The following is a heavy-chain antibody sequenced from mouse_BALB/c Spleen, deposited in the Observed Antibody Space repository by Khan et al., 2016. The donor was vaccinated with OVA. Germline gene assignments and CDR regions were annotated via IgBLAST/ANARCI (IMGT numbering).Heavy chain of an antibody. CDR2: INTYTGEP. V-gene: IGHV9-3-1*01. CDR3: ARVGNYWYFDV. D-gene: IGHD2-1*01. Sequence: QIQLVQSGPELKKPGETVKISCKASAYTFTNYGMNWVKQAPGKGLKWMGWINTYTGEPTYGDDLKGRFAFSLETSASTAYLQINNLKNEDTATYFCARVGNYWYFDVWGAGTTVTVSS. CDR1: AYTFTNYG. J-gene: IGHJ1*01.